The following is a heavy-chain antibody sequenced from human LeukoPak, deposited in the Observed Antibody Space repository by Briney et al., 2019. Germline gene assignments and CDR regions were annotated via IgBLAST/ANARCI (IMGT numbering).Heavy chain of an antibody. CDR3: ARDREEGSYYYYGMDV. Sequence: VASVKVSCKASGYTFTSYCMHWVRQAPGQGLEWMGIINPSGGSTSYAQKFQGRVTMTRDTSTSTVYMELSSLRSEDTAVYYCARDREEGSYYYYGMDVWGQGTTVTVSS. CDR2: INPSGGST. V-gene: IGHV1-46*01. D-gene: IGHD3-10*01. CDR1: GYTFTSYC. J-gene: IGHJ6*02.